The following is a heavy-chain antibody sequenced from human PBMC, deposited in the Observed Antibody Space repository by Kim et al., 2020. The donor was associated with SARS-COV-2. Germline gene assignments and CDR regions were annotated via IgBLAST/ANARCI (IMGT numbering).Heavy chain of an antibody. J-gene: IGHJ4*02. CDR1: GFTFYKYW. CDR3: ARVADPTFDL. CDR2: IKEDGSEV. V-gene: IGHV3-7*01. Sequence: GGSLRLSCAPSGFTFYKYWMTWVRQAPGKGLEWVANIKEDGSEVYYLDSVKGRFTISRDNAKSSLYLQMHTLRADDTALYYCARVADPTFDLWGQGTLVTVSS.